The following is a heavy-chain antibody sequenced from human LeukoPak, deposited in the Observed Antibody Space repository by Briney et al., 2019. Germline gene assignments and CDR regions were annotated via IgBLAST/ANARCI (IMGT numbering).Heavy chain of an antibody. CDR3: ARDTYYYGSGSYYDY. CDR2: ICTSGRT. V-gene: IGHV4-61*02. CDR1: GGSISRGSYY. Sequence: SETLSLTCTVSGGSISRGSYYWRWLGKPAGGGLGWIGGICTSGRTNYNPSRMSRVTMSVHTSKHPFSLKLSSVTAAATAVYYCARDTYYYGSGSYYDYWGQGTLVTASS. J-gene: IGHJ4*02. D-gene: IGHD3-10*01.